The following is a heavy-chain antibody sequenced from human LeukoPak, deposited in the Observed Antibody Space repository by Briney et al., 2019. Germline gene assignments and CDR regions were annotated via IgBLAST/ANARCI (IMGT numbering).Heavy chain of an antibody. CDR1: GGSVSSGSYY. D-gene: IGHD3-10*01. Sequence: PSETLPLTCTVSGGSVSSGSYYWSWIRQPPGKGLEWIGYIYYSGSTNYNPSLKSRVTISVDTSKNQFSLKLSSVTAADTAVYYCARAPPPLTYYYGSGSRESGGWFDPWGQGTLVTVSS. CDR2: IYYSGST. V-gene: IGHV4-61*01. J-gene: IGHJ5*02. CDR3: ARAPPPLTYYYGSGSRESGGWFDP.